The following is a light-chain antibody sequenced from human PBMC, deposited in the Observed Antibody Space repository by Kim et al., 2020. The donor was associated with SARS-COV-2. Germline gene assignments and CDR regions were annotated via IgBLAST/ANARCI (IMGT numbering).Light chain of an antibody. Sequence: DIQMTQSPSTLSASVGDRVTITCRASQSISSWLAWYQQKPGKAPNLLIYDASTLESGVPSRFSGSGSGTEFTLTISSLQPDDFATYYCQQYNRPATWTFGQGTKVDIK. CDR1: QSISSW. J-gene: IGKJ1*01. CDR2: DAS. V-gene: IGKV1-5*01. CDR3: QQYNRPATWT.